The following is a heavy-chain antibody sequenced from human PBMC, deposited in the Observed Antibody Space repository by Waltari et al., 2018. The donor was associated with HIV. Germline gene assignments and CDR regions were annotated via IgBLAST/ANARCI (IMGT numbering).Heavy chain of an antibody. CDR3: ARADYYGSGSQDY. CDR1: GYTFTGTY. Sequence: QVQLVQSGAEVKKPGASVKVSCKASGYTFTGTYMDWVRQAPGQGLEWMGWVNPNGCGTNYAQKLQGRVTMTRDTSISTAHMELSRLRSDDTAVYYCARADYYGSGSQDYWGQGTLVTVSS. D-gene: IGHD3-10*01. J-gene: IGHJ4*02. V-gene: IGHV1-2*02. CDR2: VNPNGCGT.